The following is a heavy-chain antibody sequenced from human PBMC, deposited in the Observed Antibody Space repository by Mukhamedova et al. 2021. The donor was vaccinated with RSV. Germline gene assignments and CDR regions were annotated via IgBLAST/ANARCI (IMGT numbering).Heavy chain of an antibody. J-gene: IGHJ4*02. CDR3: ATYATGRYHNY. V-gene: IGHV3-7*03. Sequence: NIRDDGSEQYYVDSVKGRFTISRDNAKNSLFLQMNSLRVEDTAIYYCATYATGRYHNYWGQGALVTVSS. CDR2: IRDDGSEQ. D-gene: IGHD1-26*01.